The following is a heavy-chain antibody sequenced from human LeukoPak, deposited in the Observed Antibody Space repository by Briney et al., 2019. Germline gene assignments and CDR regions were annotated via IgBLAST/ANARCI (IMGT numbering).Heavy chain of an antibody. V-gene: IGHV3-48*01. J-gene: IGHJ5*02. D-gene: IGHD3-22*01. CDR1: GFTFSSYS. CDR2: ISSSGSSV. Sequence: GGSLRLSCVASGFTFSSYSLNWVRQAPGKGLEWVSYISSSGSSVNYADSVKGRFTISRDNSENTLYLQLNSLRVEDTAVYYCAKDQSHHDSSGSLYDPWGQGSLVTVSS. CDR3: AKDQSHHDSSGSLYDP.